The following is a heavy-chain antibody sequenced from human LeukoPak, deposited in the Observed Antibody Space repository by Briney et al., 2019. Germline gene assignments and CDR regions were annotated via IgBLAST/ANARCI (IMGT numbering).Heavy chain of an antibody. J-gene: IGHJ4*02. V-gene: IGHV4-30-2*01. CDR1: GGSISSGGYY. D-gene: IGHD3-16*01. Sequence: KASETLSLTCTVSGGSISSGGYYWSWIRHPPGKALEWIGYMYHSGSTYYNPSLKSRLTMSVDTSKNQFSLKLSSVTAADTAVYYCARGEGGAHQDYWGQGTLVTVSS. CDR3: ARGEGGAHQDY. CDR2: MYHSGST.